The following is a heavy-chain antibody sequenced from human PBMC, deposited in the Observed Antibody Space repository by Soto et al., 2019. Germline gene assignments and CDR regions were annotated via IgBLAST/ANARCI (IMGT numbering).Heavy chain of an antibody. J-gene: IGHJ4*02. V-gene: IGHV3-7*03. CDR3: ARDIGWYHLDY. Sequence: GGALRLSCAGSGLKFGDHWMTWVRQAPGRGLECVGNIKADGSESYYMDSVKGRFSISRDNAKSSLYLQMHSLRAEDTAVYYCARDIGWYHLDYWGRGTLVTVPS. D-gene: IGHD1-20*01. CDR1: GLKFGDHW. CDR2: IKADGSES.